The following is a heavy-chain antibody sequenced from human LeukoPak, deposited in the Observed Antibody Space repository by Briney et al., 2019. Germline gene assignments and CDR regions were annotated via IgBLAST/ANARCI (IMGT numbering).Heavy chain of an antibody. CDR1: GFTFSDHW. Sequence: PGGSLTLSCAASGFTFSDHWMSWVRQAPGKGLEWVADIKKDGSEKNQVDSVTISRDNAKNSLYLQMNSLRAEDTALYYCAKGASSGRYTYYFDDWGQGTLVTVSS. D-gene: IGHD1-26*01. J-gene: IGHJ4*02. CDR3: AKGASSGRYTYYFDD. CDR2: IKKDGSEK. V-gene: IGHV3-7*03.